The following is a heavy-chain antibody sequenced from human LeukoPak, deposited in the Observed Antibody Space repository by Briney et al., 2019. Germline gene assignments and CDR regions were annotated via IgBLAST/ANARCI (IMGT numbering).Heavy chain of an antibody. V-gene: IGHV5-51*01. CDR1: GYSFNTFY. CDR3: ARLIYYGSGRTYFFDS. J-gene: IGHJ4*02. D-gene: IGHD3-10*01. CDR2: IYPSDSET. Sequence: GESLKISCKGSGYSFNTFYIGWVRQTPETGLEWMGNIYPSDSETKYKPSFQGQITISVDKAITTAHLHLSSLKASDTGMYYCARLIYYGSGRTYFFDSWGQGTLVTVSP.